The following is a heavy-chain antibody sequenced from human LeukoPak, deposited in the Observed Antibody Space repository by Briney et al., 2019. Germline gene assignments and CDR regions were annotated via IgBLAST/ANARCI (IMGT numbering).Heavy chain of an antibody. V-gene: IGHV4-34*01. CDR3: ARYCSGGSCYATANFDY. CDR2: INHSGST. Sequence: SETLSLTCAVYGGSFSGYYWSWIRQPPGKGLEWIGEINHSGSTNYNPPLKSRVTISVDTSKNQFSLKLSSVTAADTAVYYCARYCSGGSCYATANFDYWGQGTLVTVSS. CDR1: GGSFSGYY. J-gene: IGHJ4*02. D-gene: IGHD2-15*01.